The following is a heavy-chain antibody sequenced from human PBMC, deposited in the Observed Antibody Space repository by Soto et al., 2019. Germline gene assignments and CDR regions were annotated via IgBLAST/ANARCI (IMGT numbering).Heavy chain of an antibody. J-gene: IGHJ6*02. V-gene: IGHV1-18*01. CDR3: VMVDNYVTPTPQDV. CDR2: ISPYTGNT. D-gene: IGHD3-16*01. CDR1: GYIFVNYG. Sequence: QVPLVQSGDEVKKPGASVKVSCKASGYIFVNYGIAWVRRAPGQGLEWMGWISPYTGNTHSASKVQGRLTMTTDTSTSTAYMDLGSLTSDDTAVYYCVMVDNYVTPTPQDVWGQGTTVTVSS.